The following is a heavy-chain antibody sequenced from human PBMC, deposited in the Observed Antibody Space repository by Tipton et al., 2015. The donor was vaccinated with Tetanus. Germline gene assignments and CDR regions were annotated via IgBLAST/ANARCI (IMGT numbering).Heavy chain of an antibody. Sequence: SLRLSCAASGFIFSSYGIHWVRQAPGKGLEWVAVSWYDGTDKYYADSVKGRFPISRDNSKNTLYLQMNSLRAEDTAVYYCTTSGIVGSGYRVDYWGRGTLVVVSS. CDR3: TTSGIVGSGYRVDY. D-gene: IGHD3-9*01. J-gene: IGHJ4*02. CDR2: SWYDGTDK. CDR1: GFIFSSYG. V-gene: IGHV3-33*01.